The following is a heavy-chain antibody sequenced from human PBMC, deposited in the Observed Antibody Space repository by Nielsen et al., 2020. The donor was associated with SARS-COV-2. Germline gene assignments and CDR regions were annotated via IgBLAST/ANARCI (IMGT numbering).Heavy chain of an antibody. CDR2: IYYSGST. D-gene: IGHD3-10*01. V-gene: IGHV4-31*02. CDR3: ARHRIAMGGGVSGVSGLDV. J-gene: IGHJ6*02. Sequence: WIRQPPGKGLEWIGYIYYSGSTNYNPSLKSRVTISVDTSKSQFSLNLSSVTAADTAVYYCARHRIAMGGGVSGVSGLDVWGPGTTVTVSS.